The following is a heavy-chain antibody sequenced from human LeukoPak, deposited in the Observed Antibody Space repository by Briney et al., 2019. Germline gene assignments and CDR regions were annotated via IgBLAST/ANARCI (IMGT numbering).Heavy chain of an antibody. CDR1: GGTFSSYA. V-gene: IGHV1-69*01. D-gene: IGHD5/OR15-5a*01. CDR3: ARESVHDSNFDY. CDR2: IIPIFGTA. J-gene: IGHJ4*02. Sequence: SVKVSCKASGGTFSSYAISWVRQAPGQGLEWMGGIIPIFGTANYAQKFQGRVTITADESTSTAYMELSSLRSEDTAVYYCARESVHDSNFDYWGQGTLVTVSS.